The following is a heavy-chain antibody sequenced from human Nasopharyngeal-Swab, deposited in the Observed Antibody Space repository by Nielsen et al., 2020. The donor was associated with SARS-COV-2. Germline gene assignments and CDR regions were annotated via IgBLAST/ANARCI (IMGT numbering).Heavy chain of an antibody. CDR2: IYSGGST. Sequence: GESLKISCAASGFTVSSNYVTWVRQAPGKGLEWVSVIYSGGSTYYTDSVKGRFTISRDNSKNTLYLQMNSLRAEDTAVYYCARDLGDYGMDVWGQGTTVTVSS. CDR1: GFTVSSNY. J-gene: IGHJ6*02. CDR3: ARDLGDYGMDV. V-gene: IGHV3-53*01.